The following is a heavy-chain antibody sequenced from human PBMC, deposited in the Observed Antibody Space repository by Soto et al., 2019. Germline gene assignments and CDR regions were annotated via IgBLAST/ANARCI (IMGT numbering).Heavy chain of an antibody. CDR3: AKYREQWLVGGNFDY. CDR1: GFTFSSYG. Sequence: QVQLVESGGGVVQPGRSLRLSCADSGFTFSSYGMHWVRQAPGKGLEWVAVISYDGSNKYYADSVKGRFTISRDNSKNTLYLQMNSLRAEDTAGYYCAKYREQWLVGGNFDYWGQGTLVTVAS. D-gene: IGHD6-19*01. J-gene: IGHJ4*02. V-gene: IGHV3-30*18. CDR2: ISYDGSNK.